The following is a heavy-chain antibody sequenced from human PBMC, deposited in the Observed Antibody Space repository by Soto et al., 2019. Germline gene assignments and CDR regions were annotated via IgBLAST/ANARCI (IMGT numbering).Heavy chain of an antibody. Sequence: QVXLVQSGAEVXKPGSSVKVSCKASGGTFSXYAISWVRQAPXQGXXXXXXIIPIFGTANYAQKFQGRVTITADESTSTAYMELSSLRSEDTAVYYCARDVGVGATTDWFDPWGQGTLVTVSS. CDR1: GGTFSXYA. CDR2: IIPIFGTA. J-gene: IGHJ5*02. V-gene: IGHV1-69*01. CDR3: ARDVGVGATTDWFDP. D-gene: IGHD1-26*01.